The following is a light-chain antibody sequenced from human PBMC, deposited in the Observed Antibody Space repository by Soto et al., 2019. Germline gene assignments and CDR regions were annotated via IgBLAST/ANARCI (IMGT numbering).Light chain of an antibody. CDR2: AAS. V-gene: IGKV1-39*01. CDR1: QSIYSS. Sequence: DIPMTQSPSSLSASVGDRVTITCRASQSIYSSLNWYHQKSWKAPKLLIYAASNLQSGVPSRFSGSGSGTDFTLSISSLQVGDFATYYCQPSYGAPYTFGQGTKLEI. J-gene: IGKJ2*01. CDR3: QPSYGAPYT.